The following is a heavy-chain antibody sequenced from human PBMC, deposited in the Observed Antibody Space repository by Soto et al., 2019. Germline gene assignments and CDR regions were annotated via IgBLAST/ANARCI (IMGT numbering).Heavy chain of an antibody. J-gene: IGHJ6*02. CDR3: ARGVREGLVPTLFWKMAVYYGMDV. V-gene: IGHV1-69*01. D-gene: IGHD3-9*01. CDR2: IIPIFGTA. Sequence: QVQLVQSGAEVKKPGSSVKVSCKASGGTFSSYAISWVRQAPGQGLEWMGGIIPIFGTANYAQKVQGRVTITADESTSTAYMELSSLRSEDTAVYYCARGVREGLVPTLFWKMAVYYGMDVWGQGTTVTVSS. CDR1: GGTFSSYA.